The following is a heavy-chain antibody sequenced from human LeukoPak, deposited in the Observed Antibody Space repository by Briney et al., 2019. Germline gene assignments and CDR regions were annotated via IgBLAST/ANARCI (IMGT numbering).Heavy chain of an antibody. CDR2: TYYRSKWTY. Sequence: SQTLSLTCAISGGSVSSNTAAWYWIRQSPSRGLEWLGRTYYRSKWTYEYAESVRSRITTNVDTSKNQFSLHLNSVTPEDTAVYYCARDPSDDQGFDCWGQGTLVTVSS. CDR1: GGSVSSNTAA. D-gene: IGHD3-3*01. V-gene: IGHV6-1*01. CDR3: ARDPSDDQGFDC. J-gene: IGHJ5*01.